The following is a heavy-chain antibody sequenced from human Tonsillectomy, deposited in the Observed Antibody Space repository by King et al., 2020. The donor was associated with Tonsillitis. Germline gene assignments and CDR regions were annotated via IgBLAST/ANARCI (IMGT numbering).Heavy chain of an antibody. J-gene: IGHJ5*02. CDR1: GFTFSSYG. Sequence: VQLVQSGGGVVQPGRSLRLSCAASGFTFSSYGMHWVRQAPGAGLEWVALIWYDGSNKHHADSVKGRFTISRDNSKNTLYLQMNSLRAEDTAVYYCARFSGSHPHWFDPWGQGTLVTVSS. CDR2: IWYDGSNK. D-gene: IGHD1-26*01. V-gene: IGHV3-33*01. CDR3: ARFSGSHPHWFDP.